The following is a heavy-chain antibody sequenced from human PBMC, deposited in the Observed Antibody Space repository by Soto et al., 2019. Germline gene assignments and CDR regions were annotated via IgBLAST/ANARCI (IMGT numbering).Heavy chain of an antibody. V-gene: IGHV4-39*07. CDR3: ARDTVVGVATERRKRYYYYYYGMDV. Sequence: PSETLSLTCTVSIGSISSTSYYWAWIRQPPGKGLEWIGSIYYSGSTYYNPSLKSRVTISVDTSKNQFSLKLSSVTAADTAVYYCARDTVVGVATERRKRYYYYYYGMDVWGQGTTVTVSS. J-gene: IGHJ6*02. CDR2: IYYSGST. CDR1: IGSISSTSYY. D-gene: IGHD5-12*01.